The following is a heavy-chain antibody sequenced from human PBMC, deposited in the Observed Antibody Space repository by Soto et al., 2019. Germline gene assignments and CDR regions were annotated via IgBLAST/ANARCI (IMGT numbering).Heavy chain of an antibody. CDR3: AKATIAVAVTLSDY. D-gene: IGHD6-19*01. CDR2: ISGSGGST. CDR1: GFTFSSYA. V-gene: IGHV3-23*01. Sequence: PGGSLRLSCAASGFTFSSYAMSWVRQAPGKGLEWVSAISGSGGSTYYADSVKGRFTISRDNSKNTLYLQMNSLRAEDTAVYYCAKATIAVAVTLSDYWGQGTLVTAPQ. J-gene: IGHJ4*02.